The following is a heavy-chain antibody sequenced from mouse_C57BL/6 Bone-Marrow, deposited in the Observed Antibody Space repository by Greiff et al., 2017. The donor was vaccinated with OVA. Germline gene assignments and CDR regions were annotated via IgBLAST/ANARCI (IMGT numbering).Heavy chain of an antibody. CDR1: GFSLTSYG. D-gene: IGHD2-3*01. J-gene: IGHJ3*01. CDR2: IWGDGST. CDR3: AIYDSWFAY. V-gene: IGHV2-3*01. Sequence: VQLQQSGPGLVAPSQSLSITCTVSGFSLTSYGVSWVRQPPGTGLEWLGVIWGDGSTNNHSALISRLSISKDNSKSQVFLKRNSLQTDDTATYYCAIYDSWFAYWGQGTLVTVSA.